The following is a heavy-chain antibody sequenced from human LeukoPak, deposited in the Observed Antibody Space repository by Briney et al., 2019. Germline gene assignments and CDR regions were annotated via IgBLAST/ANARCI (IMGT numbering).Heavy chain of an antibody. J-gene: IGHJ6*02. CDR1: GYTFTSYG. D-gene: IGHD3-10*01. CDR2: ISAYNGNT. V-gene: IGHV1-18*01. Sequence: GAPVKVSCKASGYTFTSYGISWVRQTPGQGPEWMGWISAYNGNTNYAQKLQGRVTMTTDTSTSTAYMELRSLRSDDTAVYYCASYGSGSLYYYGMDVWGQGTTVTVSS. CDR3: ASYGSGSLYYYGMDV.